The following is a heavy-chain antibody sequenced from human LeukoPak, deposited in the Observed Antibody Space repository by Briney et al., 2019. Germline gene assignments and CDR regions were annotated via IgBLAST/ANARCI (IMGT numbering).Heavy chain of an antibody. CDR3: ARIYDYYDSSGNYWGAFDI. D-gene: IGHD3-22*01. V-gene: IGHV4-59*08. CDR2: IYYSGNT. J-gene: IGHJ3*02. CDR1: GGSISSYY. Sequence: PSETLSLTCTVSGGSISSYYWSWIRQPPGNGLEWIGYIYYSGNTNYNPSLKSRVAISVDTSKNQFSLKLSSVTAADTAVYYCARIYDYYDSSGNYWGAFDIWGQGTMVTVSS.